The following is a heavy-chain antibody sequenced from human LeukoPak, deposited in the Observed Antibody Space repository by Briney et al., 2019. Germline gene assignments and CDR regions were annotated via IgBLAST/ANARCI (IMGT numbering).Heavy chain of an antibody. Sequence: ASVTVSCKTSGYIFTDSYIHWLRRAPGQGLEWMGWIQPNSGGTNYAQNFQGRVTITRDTPSRTAFLEVTRLRTDDTAVYYCARDKQYVQFDSWGQGTLVTVSS. CDR3: ARDKQYVQFDS. CDR1: GYIFTDSY. J-gene: IGHJ4*02. CDR2: IQPNSGGT. V-gene: IGHV1-2*02. D-gene: IGHD6-6*01.